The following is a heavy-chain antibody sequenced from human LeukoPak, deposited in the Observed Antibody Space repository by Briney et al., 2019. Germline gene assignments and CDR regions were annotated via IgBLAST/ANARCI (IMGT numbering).Heavy chain of an antibody. CDR2: YDPADGET. Sequence: AASVKVSCKVSGYTLTELSMHWARQAPGKGLEWMGGYDPADGETIYAQKFQGRVTMTEDTSTDTAYMELSSLRSEDTAVYYCATQLSSGWPLRHLPFDYWGQGTLVTVSS. CDR1: GYTLTELS. D-gene: IGHD3-22*01. CDR3: ATQLSSGWPLRHLPFDY. J-gene: IGHJ4*02. V-gene: IGHV1-24*01.